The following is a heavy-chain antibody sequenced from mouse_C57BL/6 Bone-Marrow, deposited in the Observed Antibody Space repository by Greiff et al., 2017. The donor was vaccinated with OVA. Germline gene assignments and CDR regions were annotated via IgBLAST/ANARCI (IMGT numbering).Heavy chain of an antibody. Sequence: EVQVVESGGGLVKPGGSLKLSCAASGFTFSSYAMSWVRQTPEKRLEWVATISDGGSYTYYPDNVKGRFTISRNNAKNNLYLQMSHLKSEDTAMYYCARLLRLLFDYWGQGTTLTVSS. D-gene: IGHD1-1*01. V-gene: IGHV5-4*01. J-gene: IGHJ2*01. CDR1: GFTFSSYA. CDR3: ARLLRLLFDY. CDR2: ISDGGSYT.